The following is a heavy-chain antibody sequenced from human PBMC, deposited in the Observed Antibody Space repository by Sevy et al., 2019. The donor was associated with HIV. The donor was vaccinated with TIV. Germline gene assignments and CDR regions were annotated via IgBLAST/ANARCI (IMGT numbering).Heavy chain of an antibody. CDR2: IDPYTGDT. J-gene: IGHJ6*03. V-gene: IGHV1-2*02. CDR3: ASGSRTWYNYYYYIDV. D-gene: IGHD6-13*01. CDR1: GFTFTGYK. Sequence: ASVKVSCKASGFTFTGYKIYWVRQAPGQGLEWMGWIDPYTGDTNYARNFKGRVTMTRDTSINTAYMELSRLRSDDTAMYYCASGSRTWYNYYYYIDVWGKGTTVTVSS.